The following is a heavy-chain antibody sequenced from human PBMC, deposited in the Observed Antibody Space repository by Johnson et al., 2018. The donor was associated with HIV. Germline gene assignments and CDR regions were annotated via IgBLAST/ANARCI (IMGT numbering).Heavy chain of an antibody. Sequence: QVQLVESGGGVVQPGGSLRLSCAASGFTFSSYGMHWVRQAPGKGLEWVAVISYDGSNKYYADSVKGRFTISRDNAKNSLYLRMNSLRVDDTAVYYCARGREDFWGQGTMVTVSP. CDR1: GFTFSSYG. CDR2: ISYDGSNK. V-gene: IGHV3-30*19. J-gene: IGHJ3*01. CDR3: ARGREDF. D-gene: IGHD1-26*01.